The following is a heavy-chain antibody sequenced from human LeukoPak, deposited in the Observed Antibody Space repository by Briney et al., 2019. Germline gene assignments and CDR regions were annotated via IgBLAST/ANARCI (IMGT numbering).Heavy chain of an antibody. CDR3: ATYDFWSGYGVGY. J-gene: IGHJ4*02. CDR1: GFIFSSYA. Sequence: GGSLRLSCAASGFIFSSYAMSWVRQAPGKGLEWVSTISGSGGSTYYADSVKGRFTISRDNSKNTVYLQMNSLRAEDTAVYYCATYDFWSGYGVGYWGQGTLVTVSS. V-gene: IGHV3-23*01. CDR2: ISGSGGST. D-gene: IGHD3-3*01.